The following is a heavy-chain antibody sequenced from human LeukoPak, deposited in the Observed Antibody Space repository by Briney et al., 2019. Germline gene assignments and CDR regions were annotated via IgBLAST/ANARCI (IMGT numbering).Heavy chain of an antibody. V-gene: IGHV1-18*01. CDR2: ISAYNGYT. CDR1: GYTFNTYY. Sequence: ASVKVSCKASGYTFNTYYITWVRQAPGQGLEWMGRISAYNGYTDYAQNLQGRVTMTTDTSTSTVYMELRSLRSDDTAVYYCARGPYIAFPGTVDFWGQGTLVTVSS. J-gene: IGHJ4*02. CDR3: ARGPYIAFPGTVDF. D-gene: IGHD6-19*01.